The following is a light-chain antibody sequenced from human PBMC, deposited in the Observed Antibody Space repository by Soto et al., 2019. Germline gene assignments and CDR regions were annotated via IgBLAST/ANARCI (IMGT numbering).Light chain of an antibody. V-gene: IGKV1-12*01. CDR3: QQANSFPIA. Sequence: DIQMTPSPSSVSASVGERVTISCPASQFISSWLAWYRQKPGKAPELLIYTASTLHSGVPSRFSGSGSGTDFTLTISSLQPEDFATYYCQQANSFPIACGQGTRLEI. CDR2: TAS. J-gene: IGKJ5*01. CDR1: QFISSW.